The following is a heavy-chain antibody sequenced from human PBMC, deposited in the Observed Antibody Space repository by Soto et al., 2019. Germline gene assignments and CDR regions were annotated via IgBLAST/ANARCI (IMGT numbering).Heavy chain of an antibody. V-gene: IGHV3-30*18. Sequence: PGGSLRLSCAASGFTFSSYGMHWVRQAPGKGLEWVAVISYDGSNKYYADSVKGRFTISRDNSKDTLYLQMNSLRAEDTAVYYCAKDSWPAARGGLFDIWGQGKMVTVSS. CDR2: ISYDGSNK. D-gene: IGHD2-2*01. J-gene: IGHJ3*02. CDR1: GFTFSSYG. CDR3: AKDSWPAARGGLFDI.